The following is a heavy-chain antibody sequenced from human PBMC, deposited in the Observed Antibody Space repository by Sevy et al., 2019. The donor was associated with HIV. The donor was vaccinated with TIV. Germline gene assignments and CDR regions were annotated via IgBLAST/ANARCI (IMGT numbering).Heavy chain of an antibody. J-gene: IGHJ4*02. CDR1: GFTFSYYT. CDR2: ISSGSSYI. Sequence: GGSLRLSCAASGFTFSYYTMNWVRQAPGKGLEWVSSISSGSSYIFYADSMKGRFTVSRDNAKNSLFLQMNSLRDEDTALYYCARSTDYYDNSGYDSWGRGTLVTVSP. CDR3: ARSTDYYDNSGYDS. D-gene: IGHD3-22*01. V-gene: IGHV3-21*03.